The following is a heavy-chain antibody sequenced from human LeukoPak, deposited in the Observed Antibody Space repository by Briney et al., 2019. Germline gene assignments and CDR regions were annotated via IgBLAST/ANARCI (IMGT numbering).Heavy chain of an antibody. CDR3: ASSYYFDY. CDR2: IWYDGSNK. J-gene: IGHJ4*02. CDR1: GFTFSSYG. V-gene: IGHV3-33*01. Sequence: GGSLRLSCAASGFTFSSYGMHWVRQAPGKGLEWVAAIWYDGSNKYYADSVKGRFTISRDNSKNTLYLQMNSLRAEDTAVYYCASSYYFDYWGQGTLVTVSS.